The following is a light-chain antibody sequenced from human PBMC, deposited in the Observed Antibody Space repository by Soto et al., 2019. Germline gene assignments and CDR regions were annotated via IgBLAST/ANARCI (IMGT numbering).Light chain of an antibody. CDR2: GAS. CDR1: QSVSSN. J-gene: IGKJ2*01. V-gene: IGKV3-15*01. Sequence: EIVMTQCPATLSVSPGERATLSCRASQSVSSNLAWHRQKPGQAPRLLICGASTRSTGIPARFSASGSGTEFTLTISSSQSEDFALYYCQYENNWLPYTFGQGAKLEIK. CDR3: QYENNWLPYT.